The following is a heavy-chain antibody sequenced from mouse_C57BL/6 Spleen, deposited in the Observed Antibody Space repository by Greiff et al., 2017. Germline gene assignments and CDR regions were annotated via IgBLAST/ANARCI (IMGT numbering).Heavy chain of an antibody. Sequence: QVQLKQPGAELVKPGASVKLSCKASGYTFTSYWMQWVKQRPGQGLEWIGEIDPSDSYTNYNQKFKGKATLTVDTSSSTAYMQLSSLTSEDSAVYYCARSGDYEWFAYWGQGTLVTVSA. CDR3: ARSGDYEWFAY. CDR1: GYTFTSYW. J-gene: IGHJ3*01. CDR2: IDPSDSYT. V-gene: IGHV1-50*01. D-gene: IGHD2-4*01.